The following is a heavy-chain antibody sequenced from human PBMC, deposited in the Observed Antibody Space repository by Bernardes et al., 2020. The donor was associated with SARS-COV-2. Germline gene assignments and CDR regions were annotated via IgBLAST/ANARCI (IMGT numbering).Heavy chain of an antibody. CDR3: AIIMVGPTNYYYYYGRDV. Sequence: AALKDSCKASGYTFTAYDISWVRQATGQGLEWMGWMTPTSGTTGYAQKFQGRVTMTRDTSISTAYMELSSLTSDDTAVYFCAIIMVGPTNYYYYYGRDVWGKGTTVNVSS. V-gene: IGHV1-8*01. J-gene: IGHJ6*04. CDR1: GYTFTAYD. D-gene: IGHD1-26*01. CDR2: MTPTSGTT.